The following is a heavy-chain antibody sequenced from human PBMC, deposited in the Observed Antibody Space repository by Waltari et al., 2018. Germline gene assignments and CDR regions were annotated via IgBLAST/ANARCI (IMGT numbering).Heavy chain of an antibody. J-gene: IGHJ4*02. CDR1: GGSFSGYY. V-gene: IGHV4-34*01. CDR2: INHSGSN. CDR3: ARAPTAMVTDFDY. D-gene: IGHD5-18*01. Sequence: QVQLQQWGAGLLQPSETLSLTCAVSGGSFSGYYWSWIRQPPGKGLEWIGEINHSGSNNYNPSLKSRVTISVDTSKNQFSLKLSSVTAADTAVYYCARAPTAMVTDFDYWGQGTLVTVSS.